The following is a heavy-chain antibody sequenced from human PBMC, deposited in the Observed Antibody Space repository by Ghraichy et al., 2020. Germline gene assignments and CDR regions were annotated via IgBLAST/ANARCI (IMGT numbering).Heavy chain of an antibody. CDR1: GYSISSGYY. CDR2: IYHSGST. D-gene: IGHD4-23*01. J-gene: IGHJ4*02. CDR3: ARVGKWGYGGNLAAIDY. V-gene: IGHV4-38-2*01. Sequence: SETLSLTCAVSGYSISSGYYWGWIRQPPGKGLEWIGSIYHSGSTYYNPSLKSRVTISIDTSKNQFYLELTSVTAADTAVYYCARVGKWGYGGNLAAIDYWGQGTLVTVSS.